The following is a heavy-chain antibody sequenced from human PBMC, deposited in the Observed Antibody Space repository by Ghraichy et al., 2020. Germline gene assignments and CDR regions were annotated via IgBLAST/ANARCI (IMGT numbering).Heavy chain of an antibody. CDR1: GFTFSSYA. CDR3: AKFSPRYYFDSSGSDAFDI. D-gene: IGHD3-22*01. J-gene: IGHJ3*02. Sequence: GESLNISCAASGFTFSSYAMSWVRQAPGKGLEWVSTIGGSGRSTYYADSVKGRFTISRDNSKKTLYLQMNSLRAEDTAVYYCAKFSPRYYFDSSGSDAFDIWGQGTMVTVSS. CDR2: IGGSGRST. V-gene: IGHV3-23*01.